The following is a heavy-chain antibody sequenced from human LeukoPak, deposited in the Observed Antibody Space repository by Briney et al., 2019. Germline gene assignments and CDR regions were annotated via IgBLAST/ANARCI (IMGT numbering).Heavy chain of an antibody. J-gene: IGHJ4*02. Sequence: ASVTVSCTVSGYTFTSYYMHWVRQAPGQGLEWMGIINPSGGSTNYAQRFQGRVTMTRDTSTSTVYMELSSLRSEDTAVYYCARGGNTMIVVDPLDYWGQGTLVTVSS. CDR2: INPSGGST. CDR3: ARGGNTMIVVDPLDY. CDR1: GYTFTSYY. D-gene: IGHD3-22*01. V-gene: IGHV1-46*01.